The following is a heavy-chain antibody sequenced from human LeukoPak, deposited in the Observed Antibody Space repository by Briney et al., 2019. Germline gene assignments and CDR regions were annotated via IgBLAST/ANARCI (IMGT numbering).Heavy chain of an antibody. CDR1: GFTFNSYW. J-gene: IGHJ3*02. CDR3: VKPRKGLVLGVFDM. D-gene: IGHD2-8*01. CDR2: ISDSGRST. V-gene: IGHV3-23*01. Sequence: GGSLRLSCAASGFTFNSYWMHWVRQAPGKGLQWVSSISDSGRSTFFADSVKGRFSISRDNSQNTVYLQMNSLRVDDTALYYCVKPRKGLVLGVFDMWGQGTMVTVAS.